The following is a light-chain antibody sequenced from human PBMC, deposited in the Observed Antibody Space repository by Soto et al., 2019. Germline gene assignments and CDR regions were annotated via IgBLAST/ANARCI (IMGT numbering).Light chain of an antibody. CDR2: FAS. J-gene: IGKJ1*01. Sequence: EVLMTQSPATLSVSPGERATLSCRASQSVSNNLAWYQQRPGQAPRLLIYFASTRATGIPARFSGSGSGTEFTLTISSLQSEDFAVYYCQQYGSSPWTFGQGTKVEIK. CDR1: QSVSNN. CDR3: QQYGSSPWT. V-gene: IGKV3-15*01.